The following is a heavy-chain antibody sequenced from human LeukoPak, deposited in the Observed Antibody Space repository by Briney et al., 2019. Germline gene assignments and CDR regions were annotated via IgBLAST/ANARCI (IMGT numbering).Heavy chain of an antibody. CDR1: GYPLIHSA. CDR3: AKGAAALFDY. Sequence: GGSLRLSCAASGYPLIHSAMHCVRQAPGEGLEWVSGISGSGDSTYYADSVKGRFTISRDNSKNTLYLQMNSLRAEDTAVYYCAKGAAALFDYWGQGTLVTVSS. V-gene: IGHV3-23*01. D-gene: IGHD6-13*01. J-gene: IGHJ4*02. CDR2: ISGSGDST.